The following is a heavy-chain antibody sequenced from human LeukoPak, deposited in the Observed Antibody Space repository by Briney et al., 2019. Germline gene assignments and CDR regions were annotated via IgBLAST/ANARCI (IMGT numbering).Heavy chain of an antibody. Sequence: GASVKVSCKASGYTFTGYYMHWVRQAPGQGLDWMGWINPNSGGTNYAQKFQGRVTMTRDTSISTAYMELSRLRSDDTAVYYCARDRYSGYSEINWFDPWGQGTLVTVSS. CDR2: INPNSGGT. CDR3: ARDRYSGYSEINWFDP. J-gene: IGHJ5*02. V-gene: IGHV1-2*02. D-gene: IGHD5-12*01. CDR1: GYTFTGYY.